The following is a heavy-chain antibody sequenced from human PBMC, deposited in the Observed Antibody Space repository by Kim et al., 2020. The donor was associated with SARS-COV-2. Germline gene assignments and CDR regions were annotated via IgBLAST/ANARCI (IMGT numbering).Heavy chain of an antibody. CDR3: AREGDIAVAGPSAFDI. Sequence: GGSLRLSCAASGFTFDDYGMSWVRQAPGKGLEWVSGINWNGGSTGYADSVKGRFTISRDNAKNSLYLQMNSLRAEDTALYYCAREGDIAVAGPSAFDIWGQGTMVTVSS. CDR2: INWNGGST. V-gene: IGHV3-20*04. CDR1: GFTFDDYG. D-gene: IGHD6-19*01. J-gene: IGHJ3*02.